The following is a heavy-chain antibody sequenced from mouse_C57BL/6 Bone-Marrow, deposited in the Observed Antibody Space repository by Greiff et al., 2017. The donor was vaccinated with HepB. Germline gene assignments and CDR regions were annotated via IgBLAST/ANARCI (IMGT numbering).Heavy chain of an antibody. CDR2: IYPGNSDT. J-gene: IGHJ4*01. D-gene: IGHD2-4*01. V-gene: IGHV1-5*01. Sequence: VQLQQSGPVLARPGASVKMSCKTSGYTFTSYWMHWVKQRPGQGLEWIGAIYPGNSDTSYNQKFKGKAKLTAVTSASTAYMELSSLTNEDSAVYYCTIPIYYDYDGRGGYAMDYWGQGTSVTVSS. CDR1: GYTFTSYW. CDR3: TIPIYYDYDGRGGYAMDY.